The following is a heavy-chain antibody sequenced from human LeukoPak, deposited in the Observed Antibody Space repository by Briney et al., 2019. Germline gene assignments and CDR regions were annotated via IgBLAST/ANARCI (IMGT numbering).Heavy chain of an antibody. CDR2: INHSGST. J-gene: IGHJ4*02. V-gene: IGHV4-34*01. Sequence: ASETLSLTCTVSGGSISGYYWSWIRQPPGKGLEWIGEINHSGSTNYNPSLKSRVTISVDTSKNQFSLKLSSVTAADTAVYYCARDPLGYCSSTSCSKYYFDYWGQGTLVTVSS. CDR3: ARDPLGYCSSTSCSKYYFDY. D-gene: IGHD2-2*01. CDR1: GGSISGYY.